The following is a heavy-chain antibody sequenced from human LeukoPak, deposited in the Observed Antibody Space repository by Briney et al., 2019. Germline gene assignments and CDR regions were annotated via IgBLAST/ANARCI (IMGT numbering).Heavy chain of an antibody. D-gene: IGHD6-19*01. V-gene: IGHV3-23*01. CDR1: EFTFSSYA. CDR3: AKDQESIAVAGPDY. Sequence: GGSLRLSCAASEFTFSSYAMSWVRQAPGKGLEWVSAISGSGGSTYYADSVKGRFTISRDNSKNTLYLQMNSLRAEDTAVYYCAKDQESIAVAGPDYWGQGTLVTVSS. J-gene: IGHJ4*02. CDR2: ISGSGGST.